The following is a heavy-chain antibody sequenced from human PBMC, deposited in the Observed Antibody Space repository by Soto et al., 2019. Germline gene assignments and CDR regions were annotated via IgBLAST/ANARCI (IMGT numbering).Heavy chain of an antibody. J-gene: IGHJ6*02. V-gene: IGHV3-7*01. CDR1: GFMFSTYF. CDR3: VGALTYEVPYYYYGMDV. Sequence: VGSLRLSCEASGFMFSTYFMSWVRQAPGKGLEWVANIKQGGNEKFYVDSVKGRFTISRDNAKKSLFLQMNSLRPEDTAVYYCVGALTYEVPYYYYGMDVWAKGPRSPSP. CDR2: IKQGGNEK. D-gene: IGHD3-16*01.